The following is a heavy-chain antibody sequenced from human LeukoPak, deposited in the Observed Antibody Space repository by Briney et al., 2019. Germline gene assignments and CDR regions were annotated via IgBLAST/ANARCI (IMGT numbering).Heavy chain of an antibody. V-gene: IGHV4-30-4*01. CDR1: GGSISSGDYC. J-gene: IGHJ6*02. Sequence: PSQTLSLTCTVSGGSISSGDYCWSWIRQPPGKGLEWIGYIYYSGSTYYNPSLKSRVTISVDTSKNQFSLKLSSVTAADTAVYYCAGDIAVAGLSDVPDVWGQGTTVTVSS. CDR2: IYYSGST. CDR3: AGDIAVAGLSDVPDV. D-gene: IGHD6-19*01.